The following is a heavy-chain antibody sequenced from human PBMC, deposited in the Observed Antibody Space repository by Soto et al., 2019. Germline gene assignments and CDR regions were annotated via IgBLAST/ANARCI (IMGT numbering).Heavy chain of an antibody. Sequence: GASVKVSCKASGGTFSSYAISWVRQAPGQGLEWMGGIIPIFGTANYAQKLQGRVTITADESTSTAYMELNSLRSDDTAVYFCARKVASSDDAFDIWGQGTLVTV. V-gene: IGHV1-69*13. J-gene: IGHJ3*02. CDR3: ARKVASSDDAFDI. CDR2: IIPIFGTA. CDR1: GGTFSSYA.